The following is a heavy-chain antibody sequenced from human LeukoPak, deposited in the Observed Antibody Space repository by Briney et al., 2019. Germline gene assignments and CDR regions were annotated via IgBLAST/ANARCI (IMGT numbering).Heavy chain of an antibody. Sequence: GASVKVSCKASGYTFTSYYMHWVRQAPGQGLEWMGIINPSGGSTSYAQKFQGRVTMTRDTSTSTVYMELSSLRSDDTAIYYCARVHGYYIGLYYFDYWGQGTLVTVSS. D-gene: IGHD4-17*01. V-gene: IGHV1-46*01. CDR2: INPSGGST. J-gene: IGHJ4*02. CDR3: ARVHGYYIGLYYFDY. CDR1: GYTFTSYY.